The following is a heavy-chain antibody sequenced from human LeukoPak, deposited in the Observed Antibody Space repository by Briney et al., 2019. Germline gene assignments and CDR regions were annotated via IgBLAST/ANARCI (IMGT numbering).Heavy chain of an antibody. CDR3: SRDLLMYYSGSGEST. CDR2: INPHSGAT. Sequence: GESLNISCKASGYTFTGYYIHWVRQAPGQGPEWMGWINPHSGATNYAQKFQGRVTMTRDTSISTAFMELSSLRSDDTAMYYCSRDLLMYYSGSGESTWGQGTQVTVSS. V-gene: IGHV1-2*02. D-gene: IGHD3-10*01. J-gene: IGHJ5*02. CDR1: GYTFTGYY.